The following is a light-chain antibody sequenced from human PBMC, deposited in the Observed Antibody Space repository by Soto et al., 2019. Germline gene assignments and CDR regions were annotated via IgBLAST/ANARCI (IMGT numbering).Light chain of an antibody. CDR2: DAS. CDR3: QQSFSPLLS. J-gene: IGKJ4*01. V-gene: IGKV1-39*01. Sequence: DIQLTQSPSSLSASVGDRVTISFRASQTISTYLTWFQQKQGNAPKVLIYDASTLQSGVPSRFSGSGSGAEFTLTITGLQHEDFATYYCQQSFSPLLSFGGGTKVDIK. CDR1: QTISTY.